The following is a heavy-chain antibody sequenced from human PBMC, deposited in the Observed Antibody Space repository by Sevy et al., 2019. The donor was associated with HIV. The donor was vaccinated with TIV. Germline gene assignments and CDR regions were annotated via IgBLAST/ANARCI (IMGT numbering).Heavy chain of an antibody. V-gene: IGHV1-18*01. Sequence: ASVKVSCKASGYTFTSYGISWVRQAPGQGLEWMGWISPYNGKTNYAQKLQDRVTMTTDTSTSTAYMEVRSLGSDDTAVYYCARGYNWNINFDYWGQGTLVTVSS. CDR1: GYTFTSYG. J-gene: IGHJ4*02. CDR3: ARGYNWNINFDY. D-gene: IGHD1-1*01. CDR2: ISPYNGKT.